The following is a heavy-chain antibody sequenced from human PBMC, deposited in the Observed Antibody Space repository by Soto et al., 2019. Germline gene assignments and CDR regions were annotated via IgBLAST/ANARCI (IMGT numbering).Heavy chain of an antibody. Sequence: PGGSLRLSCAASGFTFSSYAMSWVRQAPGKGLEWVSAISGSGGSTYYADSVKGRFTISRDNSKNTLYLQMNSLRAEDTAVYYCAKDPSVIAVAPDYFDPWGQGTLVTVSS. CDR3: AKDPSVIAVAPDYFDP. CDR1: GFTFSSYA. CDR2: ISGSGGST. V-gene: IGHV3-23*01. D-gene: IGHD6-19*01. J-gene: IGHJ4*02.